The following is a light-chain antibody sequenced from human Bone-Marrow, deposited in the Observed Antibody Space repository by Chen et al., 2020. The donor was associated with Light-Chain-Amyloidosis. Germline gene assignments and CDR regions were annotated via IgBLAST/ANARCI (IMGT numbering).Light chain of an antibody. CDR2: DDS. CDR1: NIGATS. Sequence: SYVLTQPSSVSVAPGQTATIACGGNNIGATSVHWYPQTPGQAPLLVFYDDSDRPSGIPERLSGSNSGNTATLTSSRVEAGDEADYYCQVWDRSSDRPVFGGGTKLTVL. J-gene: IGLJ3*02. V-gene: IGLV3-21*02. CDR3: QVWDRSSDRPV.